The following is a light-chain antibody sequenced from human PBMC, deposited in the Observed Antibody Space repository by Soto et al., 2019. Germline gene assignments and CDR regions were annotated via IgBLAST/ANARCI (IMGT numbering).Light chain of an antibody. V-gene: IGKV3-15*01. Sequence: EIVMTQSPATLSVSPGERATLSCRASQSVSSNLAWYQQKPGQAPRLLIYGASTRATGSPARFSGSGSGTEFTLTISSLQSEDFAVYYYQQYNNWPPWTFGQGTKVEIK. CDR2: GAS. CDR3: QQYNNWPPWT. CDR1: QSVSSN. J-gene: IGKJ1*01.